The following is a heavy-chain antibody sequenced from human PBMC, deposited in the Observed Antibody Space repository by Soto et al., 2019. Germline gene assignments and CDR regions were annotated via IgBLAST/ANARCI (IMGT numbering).Heavy chain of an antibody. CDR2: IRSKSDGGRI. Sequence: GGSLRLSCAASGFNFDNAWMSWVRQAPGKGLEWVGRIRSKSDGGRIEYAAPVQGRFTISRDDSKNTLFLQMDSLKTEDTAVYYCATRVTVAGAFDCWGQGTLVTVSS. V-gene: IGHV3-15*07. J-gene: IGHJ4*02. CDR1: GFNFDNAW. CDR3: ATRVTVAGAFDC. D-gene: IGHD6-13*01.